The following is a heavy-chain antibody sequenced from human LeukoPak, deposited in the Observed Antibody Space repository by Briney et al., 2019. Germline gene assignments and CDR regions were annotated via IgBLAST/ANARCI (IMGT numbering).Heavy chain of an antibody. Sequence: PSETLSLTCTVSGGSISSSSYYWGWIRQPPGKGLEWIGSIYYSGSTYYNPSLKSRVTISVDTSKNQFSLKLSSVTAADTAVYYCATDEVSGAFDIWGQGTMVTVSS. CDR3: ATDEVSGAFDI. V-gene: IGHV4-39*01. J-gene: IGHJ3*02. D-gene: IGHD6-6*01. CDR1: GGSISSSSYY. CDR2: IYYSGST.